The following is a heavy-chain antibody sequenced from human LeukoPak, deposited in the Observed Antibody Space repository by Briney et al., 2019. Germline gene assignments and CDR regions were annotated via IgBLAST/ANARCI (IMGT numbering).Heavy chain of an antibody. J-gene: IGHJ5*02. CDR1: GGSFSGYY. V-gene: IGHV4-34*01. CDR3: ARGGREQWPYSYNWFDP. CDR2: INHSGST. D-gene: IGHD6-19*01. Sequence: KSSETLSLTCAVYGGSFSGYYWSWIRQPPGKGLEWIGEINHSGSTNYNPSLKSRVTISVDTSKNQFSLKLSSATAADTAVYYCARGGREQWPYSYNWFDPWGQGTLVTVSS.